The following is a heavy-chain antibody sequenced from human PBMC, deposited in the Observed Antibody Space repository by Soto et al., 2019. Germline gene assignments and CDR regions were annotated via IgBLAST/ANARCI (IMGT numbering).Heavy chain of an antibody. CDR2: ISGSGCST. CDR1: GFTFSSYA. Sequence: EVQLLESGGGLVQPGGSLRLSCAASGFTFSSYAMSWVRQAPGKGLEWVSAISGSGCSTYYADSGKGRFTISRDTSKNTLHLQMNSLRAEDTAIYYCAKDREFSSSAGAFDIWGQGTLVTVSS. V-gene: IGHV3-23*01. D-gene: IGHD2-2*01. CDR3: AKDREFSSSAGAFDI. J-gene: IGHJ3*02.